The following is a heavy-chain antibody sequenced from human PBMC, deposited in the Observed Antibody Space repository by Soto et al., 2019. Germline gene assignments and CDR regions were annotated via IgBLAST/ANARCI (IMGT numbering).Heavy chain of an antibody. D-gene: IGHD2-21*02. V-gene: IGHV3-9*01. CDR3: AKGSPKGVTGPFDY. Sequence: PGGSLRLSCAASGFTFDDYAMHWVRQAPGKGLEWVSGISWNSGSIGYADSVKGRFTISRDNAKNSLYLQMNSLRAEDTALYYCAKGSPKGVTGPFDYWGQGTLVTVS. J-gene: IGHJ4*02. CDR2: ISWNSGSI. CDR1: GFTFDDYA.